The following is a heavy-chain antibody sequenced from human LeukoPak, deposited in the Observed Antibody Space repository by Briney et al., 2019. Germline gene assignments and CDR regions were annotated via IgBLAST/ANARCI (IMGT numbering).Heavy chain of an antibody. CDR3: ARELPVGAAFDY. Sequence: TPSETPSLTCTVSGGSISSYYWSWIRQPPGKGLEWIGYIYYSGSTNYNPSLKSRVTISVDTSKNQFALKLSSVTAADTAVYYCARELPVGAAFDYWGQGTLVTVSS. V-gene: IGHV4-59*01. CDR2: IYYSGST. D-gene: IGHD2-15*01. CDR1: GGSISSYY. J-gene: IGHJ4*02.